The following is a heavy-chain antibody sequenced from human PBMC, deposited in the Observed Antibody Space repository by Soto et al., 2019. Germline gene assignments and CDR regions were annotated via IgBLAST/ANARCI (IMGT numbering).Heavy chain of an antibody. D-gene: IGHD4-17*01. CDR1: GFTVSSNY. J-gene: IGHJ4*02. V-gene: IGHV3-66*01. CDR2: IYSGGST. CDR3: ARDLNGELDY. Sequence: GGSLRLSCAASGFTVSSNYMSWVRQAPGKGLEWVSVIYSGGSTYYTDSVKGRFTISRDNSKNTLYLQMNSLRAEDTAVYYCARDLNGELDYWGQGTLVTVSS.